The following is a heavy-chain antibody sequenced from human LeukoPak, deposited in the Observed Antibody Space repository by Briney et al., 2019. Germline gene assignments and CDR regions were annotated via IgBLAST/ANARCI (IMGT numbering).Heavy chain of an antibody. CDR2: IIPLLGIA. CDR1: GGTFSSYP. Sequence: SVNVSCKASGGTFSSYPISWVRQAPGQGLEWMGRIIPLLGIANYAQKFHGGVTITADKSTNTAYMELSSLRSEDTVVYYCARNAGGRFYGSRQVGYYSGMDVWGQGTTVTVSS. V-gene: IGHV1-69*02. D-gene: IGHD3-10*01. CDR3: ARNAGGRFYGSRQVGYYSGMDV. J-gene: IGHJ6*02.